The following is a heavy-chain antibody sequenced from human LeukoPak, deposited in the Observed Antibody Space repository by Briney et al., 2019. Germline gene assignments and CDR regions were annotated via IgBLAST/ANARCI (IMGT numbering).Heavy chain of an antibody. J-gene: IGHJ4*02. Sequence: GGSLRLSCAASGFTFSSYYMHWVRQAPAKGLVWVAFIRYDGSNKYYADSVKGRFTISRDNSKNTLYLQMNSVRAEDTAVYYCAKDLPSYDFWSGSMYWGQGTLVTVSS. CDR3: AKDLPSYDFWSGSMY. CDR1: GFTFSSYY. CDR2: IRYDGSNK. D-gene: IGHD3-3*01. V-gene: IGHV3-30*02.